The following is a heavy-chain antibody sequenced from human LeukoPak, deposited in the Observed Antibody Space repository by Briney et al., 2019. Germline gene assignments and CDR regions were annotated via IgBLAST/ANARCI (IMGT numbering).Heavy chain of an antibody. D-gene: IGHD1-26*01. CDR1: GFTVSSNY. Sequence: GGSLRLSCAASGFTVSSNYMSWVRQAPGKGLEWVSEIYSDGSTYYAASVKGRFSISRHNSKNTVYLQMNSLRAEDTAVYYCARELREHGVFDIWGQGTMVTVSS. CDR3: ARELREHGVFDI. CDR2: IYSDGST. J-gene: IGHJ3*02. V-gene: IGHV3-53*01.